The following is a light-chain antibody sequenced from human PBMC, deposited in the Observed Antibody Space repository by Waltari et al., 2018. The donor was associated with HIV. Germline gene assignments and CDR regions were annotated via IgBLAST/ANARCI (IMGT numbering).Light chain of an antibody. CDR1: QSVGSN. V-gene: IGKV3-15*01. CDR2: GAS. J-gene: IGKJ4*01. CDR3: QQYKNWPPT. Sequence: EIVMTQSPATLSVSPGERATLSCRASQSVGSNLAWYQQKPGQAPRLLIYGASTRATGIPARFSGSGSGTEFTLTISSLQSEDFAVYYCQQYKNWPPTFGGGTKVEIK.